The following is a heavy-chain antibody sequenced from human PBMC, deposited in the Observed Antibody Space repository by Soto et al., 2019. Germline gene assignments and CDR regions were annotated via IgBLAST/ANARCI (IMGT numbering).Heavy chain of an antibody. CDR2: INHSGGT. CDR1: GGSFSGYY. J-gene: IGHJ5*02. Sequence: QVQLQQWGAGLLKPSETLSLTCAVYGGSFSGYYWSWIRQPPGKGLEWIGEINHSGGTNYNPSLKSRVTISIDTSKNQFSLKLSSVTAADTAVYYCARKRAGLLWFGELSGGWFDPWGQGTLVTVSS. CDR3: ARKRAGLLWFGELSGGWFDP. V-gene: IGHV4-34*01. D-gene: IGHD3-10*01.